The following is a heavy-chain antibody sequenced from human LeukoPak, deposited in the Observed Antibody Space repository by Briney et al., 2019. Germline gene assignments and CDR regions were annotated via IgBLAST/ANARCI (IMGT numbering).Heavy chain of an antibody. Sequence: SSETLSLTCTVSGGSISSSSYYWGWIRQPPGKGLEWIGSIYYSGSTYYNPSLKSRVTISVDTSKNQFSLKLSSVTAADTAVYYCAVDCTNGVCYTDYWGQGTLVTVSS. D-gene: IGHD2-8*01. CDR2: IYYSGST. J-gene: IGHJ4*02. CDR3: AVDCTNGVCYTDY. V-gene: IGHV4-39*01. CDR1: GGSISSSSYY.